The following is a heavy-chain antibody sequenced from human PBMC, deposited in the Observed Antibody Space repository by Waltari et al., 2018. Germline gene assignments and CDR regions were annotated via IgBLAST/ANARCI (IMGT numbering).Heavy chain of an antibody. CDR2: ISSSSSYR. V-gene: IGHV3-21*01. J-gene: IGHJ4*02. Sequence: EVQLVESGGGLVKPGGSLRLSCAASGFTFSSYSMNWVSRAPGKGREWVSSISSSSSYRYYADAVKGRFTIARDNAKNSLYLQMNSLRAEDTAVYYCARGYMTTVTTLGYWGQGTLVTVSS. CDR3: ARGYMTTVTTLGY. D-gene: IGHD4-17*01. CDR1: GFTFSSYS.